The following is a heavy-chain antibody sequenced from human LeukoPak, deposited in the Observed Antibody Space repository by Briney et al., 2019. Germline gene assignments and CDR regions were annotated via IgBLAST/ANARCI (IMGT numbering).Heavy chain of an antibody. V-gene: IGHV3-30-3*01. CDR3: ARDFDYAWGNPDY. CDR2: ISFDGSGE. D-gene: IGHD3-16*01. J-gene: IGHJ4*02. Sequence: HTGGSLRLSCEDSGFTFTSNAMHWLRQAPGKGLEWVAIISFDGSGEYYGDSVRGRFTISRDNPENKVSLQMNNLRPGDTAVYYCARDFDYAWGNPDYWGRGTLVIVSS. CDR1: GFTFTSNA.